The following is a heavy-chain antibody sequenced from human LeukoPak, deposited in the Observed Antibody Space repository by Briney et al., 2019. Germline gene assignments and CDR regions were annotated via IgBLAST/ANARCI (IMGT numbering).Heavy chain of an antibody. CDR2: ISSSSSYI. CDR1: GFTFSSYS. V-gene: IGHV3-21*01. J-gene: IGHJ4*02. D-gene: IGHD6-19*01. CDR3: ARDSPYSSGWYY. Sequence: GGSLRLSCAASGFTFSSYSMNWVRQAPGKGLEWVSSISSSSSYIYYADSVKGRFTISRDNSKNTLYLQMNSLRAEDTAVYYCARDSPYSSGWYYWGQGTLVTVSS.